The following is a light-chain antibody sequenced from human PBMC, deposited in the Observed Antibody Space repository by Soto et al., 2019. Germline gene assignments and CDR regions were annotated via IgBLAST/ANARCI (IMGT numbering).Light chain of an antibody. CDR1: QSVSSSY. J-gene: IGKJ2*01. Sequence: EIVLTQSPGTLSLSPGERATLSCRASQSVSSSYLAWYQQKPRQAPRLLIYGASSRAPGISNRFSGSGAVTHFILTISRLESEDFAVQYCQNYGRSNTFGEGTKVEIK. CDR2: GAS. V-gene: IGKV3-20*01. CDR3: QNYGRSNT.